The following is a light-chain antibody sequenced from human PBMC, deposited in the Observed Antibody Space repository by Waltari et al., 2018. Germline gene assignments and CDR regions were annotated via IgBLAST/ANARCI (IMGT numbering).Light chain of an antibody. J-gene: IGKJ3*01. CDR3: LQVNSYPFT. CDR2: GGS. Sequence: IQLTQSPLSLSASVGDRVTITCRASQGISSYLAWYQQKAGRAPKLLIYGGSTLPNGVPSRFSGSGFVTDFTLTISSLQPEDFATYYCLQVNSYPFTFGPGTTVDIK. V-gene: IGKV1-9*01. CDR1: QGISSY.